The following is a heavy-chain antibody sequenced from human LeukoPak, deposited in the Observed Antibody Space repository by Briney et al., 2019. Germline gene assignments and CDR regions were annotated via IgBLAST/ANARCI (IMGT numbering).Heavy chain of an antibody. CDR1: DGSISNYY. D-gene: IGHD6-19*01. Sequence: SETLSLTCTVSDGSISNYYGSWIRQPPGKGLEWSGYIYYSVSTSYNPSLKSRLTISVDKSKNQFSLRLTSVTAADTAVYFCAGAYSSGRSSSDYWGQGTLVTVSA. J-gene: IGHJ4*02. CDR2: IYYSVST. CDR3: AGAYSSGRSSSDY. V-gene: IGHV4-59*01.